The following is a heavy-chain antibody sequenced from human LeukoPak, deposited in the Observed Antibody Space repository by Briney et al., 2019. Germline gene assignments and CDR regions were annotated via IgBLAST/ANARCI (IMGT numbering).Heavy chain of an antibody. CDR1: GFTFSSYS. D-gene: IGHD4-17*01. V-gene: IGHV3-48*01. J-gene: IGHJ4*02. CDR3: ARDQGRDYGDYGGDY. Sequence: GGSLRLSCAASGFTFSSYSMNWVRQAPGKGLEWVSYISSSSSTIYYADSVKGRFTISRDNAKNPLYLQMNSLRAEDTAVYYCARDQGRDYGDYGGDYWGQGTLVTVSS. CDR2: ISSSSSTI.